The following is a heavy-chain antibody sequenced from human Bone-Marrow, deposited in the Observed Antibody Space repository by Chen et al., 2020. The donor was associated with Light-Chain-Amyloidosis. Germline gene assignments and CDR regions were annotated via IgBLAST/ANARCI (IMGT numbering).Heavy chain of an antibody. J-gene: IGHJ4*02. CDR1: GYTFPNYW. D-gene: IGHD5-12*01. CDR3: ARRRDGYNFDY. CDR2: LYPDDSDA. Sequence: EVQLEQSGPEVKKPGESLKISCQGSGYTFPNYWIGWVRQMPGKGLEWMGVLYPDDSDARYSPSFEGQVTISADKSITTAYLQWRSLKASDTAMYYCARRRDGYNFDYWGQGTLVTVSS. V-gene: IGHV5-51*01.